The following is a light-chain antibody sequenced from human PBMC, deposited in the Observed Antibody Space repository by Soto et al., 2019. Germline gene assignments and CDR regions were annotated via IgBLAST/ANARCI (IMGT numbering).Light chain of an antibody. CDR2: WAS. J-gene: IGKJ2*01. Sequence: DIVMTQSPDSLAVSLGERATINCKSSQSLLANCNNKNCLAWYQHKPGQPPKMLILWASTRESGVPDRFSGSGSGTDFTLTISSLQAEDAAVYYCQQYGNSPYTFGQGTKLEI. CDR3: QQYGNSPYT. CDR1: QSLLANCNNKNC. V-gene: IGKV4-1*01.